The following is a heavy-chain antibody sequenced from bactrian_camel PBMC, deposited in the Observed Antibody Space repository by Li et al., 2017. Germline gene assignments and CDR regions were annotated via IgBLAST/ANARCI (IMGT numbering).Heavy chain of an antibody. CDR2: IERDGKT. CDR1: GYSTNGSYC. V-gene: IGHV3S53*01. D-gene: IGHD7*01. Sequence: HVQLVESGGGSVQAGGSLRLSCKVSGYSTNGSYCLAWFRQAPGKEREGVATIERDGKTTYADSVEGRFTISKDNAAYIVYLEMNSLEPEDTGMYYCAADFGGLESRIPELATRYFGYWGRGTQVTVS. J-gene: IGHJ6*01. CDR3: AADFGGLESRIPELATRYFGY.